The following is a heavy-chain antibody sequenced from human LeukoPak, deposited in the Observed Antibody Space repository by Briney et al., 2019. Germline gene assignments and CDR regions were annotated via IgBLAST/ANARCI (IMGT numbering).Heavy chain of an antibody. J-gene: IGHJ4*02. Sequence: GGSLRLSCAASGFLFSSYGMHWVRQAPGKGLEWVARLVYDARSDYANSVKGRFSISRDDSKNTLFLDMSNLRVEDTALYYCARDLSAAFDFWGQGVLVTVSS. CDR3: ARDLSAAFDF. D-gene: IGHD6-19*01. V-gene: IGHV3-33*01. CDR1: GFLFSSYG. CDR2: LVYDARS.